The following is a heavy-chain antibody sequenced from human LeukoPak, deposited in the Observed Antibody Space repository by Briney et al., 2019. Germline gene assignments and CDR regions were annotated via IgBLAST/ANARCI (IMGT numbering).Heavy chain of an antibody. V-gene: IGHV3-30-3*01. CDR3: ARASAADPPYYFDY. CDR1: GFTFSSYA. CDR2: ISYDGSNK. J-gene: IGHJ4*02. Sequence: GRSLRLSCAASGFTFSSYAMHWVRQAPGKGLEWVAVISYDGSNKYYADSVKGRFTISRDNSKNTLYLQMNSLRAEDTAVYYCARASAADPPYYFDYWGQGTLVTVSS. D-gene: IGHD3-10*01.